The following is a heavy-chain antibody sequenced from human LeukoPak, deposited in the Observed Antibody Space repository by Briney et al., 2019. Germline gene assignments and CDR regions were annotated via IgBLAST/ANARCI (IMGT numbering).Heavy chain of an antibody. CDR2: SRNKANSYTT. CDR3: ARGGKGVPFDY. V-gene: IGHV3-72*01. Sequence: PGGSLRLSCAASGFTFSDHYMDWVRQAPGKGLEWVGRSRNKANSYTTEYAASVKGRFTISRDDSKNSLYLQMNSLETEDTAVYYCARGGKGVPFDYWGQGTLVTVSS. CDR1: GFTFSDHY. D-gene: IGHD3-16*01. J-gene: IGHJ4*02.